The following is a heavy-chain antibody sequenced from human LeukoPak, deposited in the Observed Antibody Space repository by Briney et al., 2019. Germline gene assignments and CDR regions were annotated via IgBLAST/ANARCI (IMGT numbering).Heavy chain of an antibody. Sequence: GGSLRLSCAASGFTFSSYSMNWVRQAPGKGLEWVSYISSSSSTIYYADSVKGRFTISRDNAKDSLYLQMNSLRAEDTAVYYCARVKDNYYYYMDVWGKGTTVTVSS. CDR2: ISSSSSTI. D-gene: IGHD2-15*01. J-gene: IGHJ6*03. V-gene: IGHV3-48*04. CDR1: GFTFSSYS. CDR3: ARVKDNYYYYMDV.